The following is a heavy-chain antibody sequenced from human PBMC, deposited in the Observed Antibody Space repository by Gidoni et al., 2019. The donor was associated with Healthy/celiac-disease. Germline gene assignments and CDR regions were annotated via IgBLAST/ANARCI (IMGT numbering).Heavy chain of an antibody. CDR3: ARDVWIVGATSFDY. V-gene: IGHV1-69*04. Sequence: QVQLVQSGAEVKKPGSSVKVSCKASGGTFSSYAISWVRQAPGQGLEWMGRIIPILGIANYAQQFQGRVTITADKSTSTAYMELSSLRSEDTAVYYCARDVWIVGATSFDYWGQGTLVTVSS. CDR2: IIPILGIA. J-gene: IGHJ4*02. CDR1: GGTFSSYA. D-gene: IGHD1-26*01.